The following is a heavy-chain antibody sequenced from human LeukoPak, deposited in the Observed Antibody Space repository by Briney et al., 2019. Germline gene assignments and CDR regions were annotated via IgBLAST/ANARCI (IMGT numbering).Heavy chain of an antibody. D-gene: IGHD2-21*02. CDR1: GITLSNYG. J-gene: IGHJ4*02. CDR3: AKNGGDSYGTGHFDY. Sequence: GGSQRLSCAVSGITLSNYGMSWVREAPGKGLEWVSAIGGRGDNTYYADSVRGRFTISRDNSKSTLYLQMNSLRAEDTAIYYCAKNGGDSYGTGHFDYWGQGTLVTVSS. V-gene: IGHV3-23*01. CDR2: IGGRGDNT.